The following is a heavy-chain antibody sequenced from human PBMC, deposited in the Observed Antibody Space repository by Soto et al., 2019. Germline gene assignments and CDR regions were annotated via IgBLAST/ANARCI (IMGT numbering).Heavy chain of an antibody. Sequence: GGSLRLSCAASGFTFSSYAMHWVRQAPGKGLEWVAVISYDGSNKYYADSVKGRFTISRDNSKNTLYLQMNSLRAEDTAVYYCARDISSGSYYYYGMDVWGQGTTVTVSS. D-gene: IGHD6-19*01. V-gene: IGHV3-30-3*01. J-gene: IGHJ6*02. CDR2: ISYDGSNK. CDR1: GFTFSSYA. CDR3: ARDISSGSYYYYGMDV.